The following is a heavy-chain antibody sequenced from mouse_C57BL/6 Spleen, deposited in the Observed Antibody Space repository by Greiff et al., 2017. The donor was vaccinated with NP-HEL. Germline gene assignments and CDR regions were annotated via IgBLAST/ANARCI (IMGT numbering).Heavy chain of an antibody. V-gene: IGHV1-55*01. CDR2: IYPGSGST. CDR3: ARGCTPPGLSYYFDY. J-gene: IGHJ2*01. CDR1: GYTFTSYW. Sequence: QVQLQQPGAELVKPGASVKMSCKASGYTFTSYWITWVKQRPGQGLEWIGDIYPGSGSTNYNEKFKSKATLTVDTSSSTAYMQLSSLTYEDSAVYYCARGCTPPGLSYYFDYWGQGTTLTVSS.